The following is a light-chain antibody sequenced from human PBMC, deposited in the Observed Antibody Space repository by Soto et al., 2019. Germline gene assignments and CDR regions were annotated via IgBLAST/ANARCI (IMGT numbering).Light chain of an antibody. CDR1: QSVSNNY. J-gene: IGKJ4*01. CDR2: GAS. Sequence: VLTQSPGTLSLSPGDSATLSCRASQSVSNNYLAWYQQKPGQAPRRLIYGASSRATGIQDRFSGSGSGTEFTLTIRRLEPEDFAVYYCQQYGSSPTFGEGTKVDIK. V-gene: IGKV3-20*01. CDR3: QQYGSSPT.